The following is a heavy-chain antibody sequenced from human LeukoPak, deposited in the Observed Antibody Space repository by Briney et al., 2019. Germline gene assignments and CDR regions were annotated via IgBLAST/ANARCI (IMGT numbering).Heavy chain of an antibody. D-gene: IGHD2-2*01. CDR1: GFTLSSYA. V-gene: IGHV3-23*01. Sequence: PGGSLRLSCAASGFTLSSYAMSWVRQAPGKGLEWVSATSSSDAGTYYAESVRGRFTISRDNSKNTLFLQMNSLRAEDAAVYYCAKDRHAPGRYCSSTSCFPFDSWGQGTLVTVSS. J-gene: IGHJ5*01. CDR2: TSSSDAGT. CDR3: AKDRHAPGRYCSSTSCFPFDS.